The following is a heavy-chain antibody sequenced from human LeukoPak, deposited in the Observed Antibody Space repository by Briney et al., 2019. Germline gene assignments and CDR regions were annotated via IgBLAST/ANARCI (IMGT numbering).Heavy chain of an antibody. Sequence: GGSLRLSCAASGFTFSSYAMHWVRQAPGKGLEWVAVISYDGSNKYYADSVKGRFTISRHNSKNTLYLQMNSLRAEDTAVYYCARDRSNGYDFFPRVMAYWGQGTLVTVSS. J-gene: IGHJ4*02. CDR1: GFTFSSYA. CDR3: ARDRSNGYDFFPRVMAY. V-gene: IGHV3-30-3*01. CDR2: ISYDGSNK. D-gene: IGHD3-3*01.